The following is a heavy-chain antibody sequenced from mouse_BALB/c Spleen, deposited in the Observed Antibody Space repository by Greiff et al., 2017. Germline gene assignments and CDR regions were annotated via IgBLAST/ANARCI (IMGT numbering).Heavy chain of an antibody. J-gene: IGHJ4*01. D-gene: IGHD1-1*01. CDR2: INPSTGYT. CDR3: ARHYYGSSYAMDY. V-gene: IGHV1-7*01. Sequence: QVHVKQSGAELAKPGASVKMSCKASGYTFTSYWMHWVKQRPGQGLEWIGYINPSTGYTEYNQKFKDKATLTADKSSSTAYMQLSSLTSEDSAVYYCARHYYGSSYAMDYWGQGTSGTVSS. CDR1: GYTFTSYW.